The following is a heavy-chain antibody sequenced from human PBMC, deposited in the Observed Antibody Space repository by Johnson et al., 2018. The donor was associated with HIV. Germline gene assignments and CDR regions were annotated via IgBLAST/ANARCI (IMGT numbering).Heavy chain of an antibody. D-gene: IGHD6-13*01. CDR1: GFTFDDYG. V-gene: IGHV3-20*04. CDR3: AKDLRSSSWPPGAFDI. CDR2: INWNGGST. Sequence: MQLVESGGGVVRPGGSLRLSCAASGFTFDDYGMSWVRQAPGKGLEWVSGINWNGGSTGNADSVKGRFTISRDNAKNSLYLQMNSLRAEDTALYYCAKDLRSSSWPPGAFDIWGQGTMVTVSS. J-gene: IGHJ3*02.